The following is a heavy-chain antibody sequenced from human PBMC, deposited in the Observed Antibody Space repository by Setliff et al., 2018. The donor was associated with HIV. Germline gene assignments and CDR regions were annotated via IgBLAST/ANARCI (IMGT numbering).Heavy chain of an antibody. V-gene: IGHV4-38-2*02. D-gene: IGHD6-13*01. J-gene: IGHJ5*02. CDR1: GYVISSGYY. CDR2: IYHGGST. Sequence: SETLSLTCSVSGYVISSGYYWGWIRQPPGKGLEWIGSIYHGGSTYQNPSLRNRVTISIDTWKNQFSLKLRSVTAADTAVYYCARIGSGWSVGWFDPWGQGTLVTVSS. CDR3: ARIGSGWSVGWFDP.